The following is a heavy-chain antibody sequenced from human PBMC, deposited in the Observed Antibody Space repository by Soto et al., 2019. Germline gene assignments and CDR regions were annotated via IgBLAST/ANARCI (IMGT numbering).Heavy chain of an antibody. CDR3: AREGAASHSYYYGTDV. CDR2: IYRSGSP. J-gene: IGHJ6*02. Sequence: QVQLQESGPGLVKPSETLSLTCTVAGGSISSGDSYLSWIRQSPGKGLEWIGYIYRSGSPYYNPSLESRFTISVDTSKNQFFLKLNSVTAADTAVYYCAREGAASHSYYYGTDVWGQGATVIVSS. D-gene: IGHD3-16*01. CDR1: GGSISSGDSY. V-gene: IGHV4-30-4*01.